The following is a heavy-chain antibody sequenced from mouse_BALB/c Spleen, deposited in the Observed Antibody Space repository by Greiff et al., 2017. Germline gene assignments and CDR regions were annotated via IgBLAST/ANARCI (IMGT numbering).Heavy chain of an antibody. V-gene: IGHV5-6-5*01. CDR3: ARDDGYQRGAWFAY. J-gene: IGHJ3*01. Sequence: EVQLVESGGGLVKPGGSLKLSCAASGFTFSSYAMSWVRQTPEKRLEWVASISSGGSTYYPDSVKGRFTISRDNARNILYLQMSSLRSEDTAMYYCARDDGYQRGAWFAYWGQGTLVTVSA. D-gene: IGHD2-3*01. CDR2: ISSGGST. CDR1: GFTFSSYA.